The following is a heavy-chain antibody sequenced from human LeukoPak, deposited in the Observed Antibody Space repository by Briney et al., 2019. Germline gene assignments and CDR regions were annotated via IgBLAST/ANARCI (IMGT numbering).Heavy chain of an antibody. CDR3: ARDRTTVPWYMDG. CDR1: GYTFTSYG. CDR2: INACNGNK. D-gene: IGHD1-1*01. V-gene: IGHV1-18*01. J-gene: IGHJ6*03. Sequence: ASVKVSCTASGYTFTSYGISWVRQAPGQGLEWMGWINACNGNKNYPHKLRGGATLTTKTYTRTAYMALRSLRSDDTAVYNCARDRTTVPWYMDGGGKGTTVTV.